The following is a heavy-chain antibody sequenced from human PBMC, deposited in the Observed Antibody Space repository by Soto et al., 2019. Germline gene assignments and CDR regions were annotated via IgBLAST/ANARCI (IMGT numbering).Heavy chain of an antibody. CDR2: INPSGGST. J-gene: IGHJ4*02. Sequence: ASVKVSCKASGYTFTSYYMHWVRQAPGQGLERMGIINPSGGSTSYAQKFQGRVTMTRDTSTSTVYMELSSLRSEDTAVYYCARAPPTYYYDSSGYSFDYWGQGTLVTV. CDR3: ARAPPTYYYDSSGYSFDY. D-gene: IGHD3-22*01. CDR1: GYTFTSYY. V-gene: IGHV1-46*01.